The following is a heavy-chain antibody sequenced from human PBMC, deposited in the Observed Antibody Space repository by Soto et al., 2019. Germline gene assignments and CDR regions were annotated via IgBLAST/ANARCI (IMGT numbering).Heavy chain of an antibody. Sequence: EVQLVESGGGLVQPGGSLRLSCAVSGFTFGTYWMHWVRQGPGKGLEWLSGINSDGTTAIYADSAKGRFTISRDNAENTLYLRLNSLRVEDTAVYYCVRYTGGVYWGQGTLVTVSS. CDR2: INSDGTTA. V-gene: IGHV3-74*01. CDR3: VRYTGGVY. CDR1: GFTFGTYW. J-gene: IGHJ4*02. D-gene: IGHD3-16*01.